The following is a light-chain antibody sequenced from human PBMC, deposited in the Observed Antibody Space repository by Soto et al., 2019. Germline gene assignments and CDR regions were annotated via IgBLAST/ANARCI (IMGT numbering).Light chain of an antibody. CDR2: DAS. J-gene: IGKJ1*01. CDR1: QNVNKW. V-gene: IGKV1-5*01. CDR3: QQYNSDSPWT. Sequence: DIQMTQSPSTLSASVGDRVTITCRASQNVNKWLAWFQQKPGKVPKLLIFDASTLQTGVPSRFGGGGSGTEFTLIISGLQPDDFATYYCQQYNSDSPWTFGPGTKVEI.